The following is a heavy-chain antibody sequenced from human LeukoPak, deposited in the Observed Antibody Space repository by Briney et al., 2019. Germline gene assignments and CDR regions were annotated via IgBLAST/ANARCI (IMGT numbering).Heavy chain of an antibody. Sequence: GGSLRLSCAASGFTFISYGMHWVRQAPGKGLEWVAFIRYDGSNKYYADSVKGRFTISRDNSKNTLYLQMKSLRAEDTAVYYCAKGGGYEAQYYYYYLDVWGKGNTVTISS. CDR1: GFTFISYG. D-gene: IGHD5-12*01. V-gene: IGHV3-30*02. CDR2: IRYDGSNK. J-gene: IGHJ6*03. CDR3: AKGGGYEAQYYYYYLDV.